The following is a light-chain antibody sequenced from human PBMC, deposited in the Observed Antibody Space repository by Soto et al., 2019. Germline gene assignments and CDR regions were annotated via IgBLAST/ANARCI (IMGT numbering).Light chain of an antibody. CDR1: QSISSY. CDR3: QQSYRTPRT. CDR2: GAS. J-gene: IGKJ1*01. V-gene: IGKV1-39*01. Sequence: DIQMTQSPSSLSASVGDRVTITCRASQSISSYLNWYQQKPGKAPKLLIYGASSLQSGVPSRFSGSGSGTDFTLTISRLHPEDFASYYCQQSYRTPRTFGEGTKVEIK.